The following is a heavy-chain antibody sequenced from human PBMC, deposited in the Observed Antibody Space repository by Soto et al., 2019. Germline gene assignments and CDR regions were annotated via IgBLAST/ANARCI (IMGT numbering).Heavy chain of an antibody. CDR2: IWSDGSNR. CDR3: VRESVEFANDY. V-gene: IGHV3-33*01. CDR1: GFTFITFV. J-gene: IGHJ4*02. Sequence: QVQLVESGGGVVQPGRSLRLSFAASGFTFITFVMPGVRQAPGKGLEWVAVIWSDGSNRHYADSVKGRFTISRDNSKNTLHLQMNSLRAEDTAVYYCVRESVEFANDYWGQGTLVTVSS.